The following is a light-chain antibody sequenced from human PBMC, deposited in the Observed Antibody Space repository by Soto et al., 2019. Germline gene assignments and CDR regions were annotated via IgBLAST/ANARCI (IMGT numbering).Light chain of an antibody. J-gene: IGKJ2*01. CDR1: QDIRKD. Sequence: AIQMTQSPSSLSASVGDRVTITCRASQDIRKDLAWYQQKPGKAPQILIYGASTLQSGVASRFSGSGSGTDFTLTIRSLQPEDSAGYYCLQDYSYPFTFGQGTKLDIK. CDR2: GAS. CDR3: LQDYSYPFT. V-gene: IGKV1-6*01.